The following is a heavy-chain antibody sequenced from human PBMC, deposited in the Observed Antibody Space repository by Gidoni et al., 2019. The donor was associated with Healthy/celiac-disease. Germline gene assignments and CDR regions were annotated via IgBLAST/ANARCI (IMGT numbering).Heavy chain of an antibody. V-gene: IGHV1-8*01. CDR3: ASWSSSSH. J-gene: IGHJ4*02. CDR1: GYTFTSYD. Sequence: QVHLVQSGAAVKKPGASAKFSCTASGYTFTSYDLHWVRQATGQGLGWMGWMNPNSGNTGYAQKFQGRVTMTRNTSISTAYMELSSLGSEDTAVYYCASWSSSSHWGQGTLVTVSS. D-gene: IGHD6-13*01. CDR2: MNPNSGNT.